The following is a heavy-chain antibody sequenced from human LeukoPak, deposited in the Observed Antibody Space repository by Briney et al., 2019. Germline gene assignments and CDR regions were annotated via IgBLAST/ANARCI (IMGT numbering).Heavy chain of an antibody. CDR2: INWNSGST. Sequence: GGSLRLSCAPSGFIFEDYGMHWVRQAPGKGLEWVSGINWNSGSTGYADSVKGRFTISRDNAKNSLYLQMNSLRAEDTALYYCARWGSGYNLFDYWGQGILVTVSS. J-gene: IGHJ4*02. CDR1: GFIFEDYG. CDR3: ARWGSGYNLFDY. D-gene: IGHD3-3*01. V-gene: IGHV3-20*04.